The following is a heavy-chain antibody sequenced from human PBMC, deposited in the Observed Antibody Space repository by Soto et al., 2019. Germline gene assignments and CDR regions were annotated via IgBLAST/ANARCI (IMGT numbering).Heavy chain of an antibody. CDR1: GFTFTSSA. V-gene: IGHV1-58*01. CDR3: AAPRRYFDWLADYYGMDV. J-gene: IGHJ6*02. CDR2: IVVGSGNT. D-gene: IGHD3-9*01. Sequence: VASVKVSCKASGFTFTSSAVQWVRQARGQRLEWIGWIVVGSGNTNYAQKFQERVTITRDMSTSTAYMELSSLRSEDTAVYYCAAPRRYFDWLADYYGMDVWGQGTTVTVSS.